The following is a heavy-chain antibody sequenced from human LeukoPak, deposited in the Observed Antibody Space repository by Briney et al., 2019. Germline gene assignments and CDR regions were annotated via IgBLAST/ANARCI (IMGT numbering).Heavy chain of an antibody. CDR1: GYSFTSYW. Sequence: GESLKISCKGSGYSFTSYWIGWVRQMPGKGLEWMGIIYPGDSDTRYSPSLQGQVTISADKSISTAYLQWSSLKASDTAMHYCARLTESYYGSGSYYGMDVWGQGTTVTVSS. J-gene: IGHJ6*02. CDR3: ARLTESYYGSGSYYGMDV. CDR2: IYPGDSDT. V-gene: IGHV5-51*01. D-gene: IGHD3-10*01.